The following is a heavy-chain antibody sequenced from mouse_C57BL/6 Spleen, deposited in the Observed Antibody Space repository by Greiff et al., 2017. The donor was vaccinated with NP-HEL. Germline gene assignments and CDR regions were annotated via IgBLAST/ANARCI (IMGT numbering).Heavy chain of an antibody. CDR3: ARFWDGRFAY. J-gene: IGHJ3*01. CDR1: GYAFSSSW. CDR2: IYPGDGDT. V-gene: IGHV1-82*01. D-gene: IGHD2-3*01. Sequence: VQLQQSGPELVKPGASVKISCKASGYAFSSSWMNWVKQRPGKGREWIGRIYPGDGDTNYNGKFKGKATLTADKSSSTAYMQRSSLTSEDSAVYFCARFWDGRFAYWGQGTLVTVSA.